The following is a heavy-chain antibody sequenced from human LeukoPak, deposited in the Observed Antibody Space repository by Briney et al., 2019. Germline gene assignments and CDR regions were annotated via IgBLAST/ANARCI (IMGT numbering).Heavy chain of an antibody. D-gene: IGHD6-19*01. V-gene: IGHV3-66*01. Sequence: HPGGSLRLSCAASGFTVSSNYMNWVRQAPGKGLEWVSVIYSGGSTYYADSVKGRFTISRDNSKNTLYLQMNGLRAEDTAVYYCARVTSSGWYPQDFDYWGQGTLVTVSS. J-gene: IGHJ4*02. CDR2: IYSGGST. CDR3: ARVTSSGWYPQDFDY. CDR1: GFTVSSNY.